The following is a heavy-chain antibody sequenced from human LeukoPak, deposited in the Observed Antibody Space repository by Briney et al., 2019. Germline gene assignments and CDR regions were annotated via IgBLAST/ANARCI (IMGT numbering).Heavy chain of an antibody. Sequence: SETLSLTCAVYGGSFSGYYWSWIRQPPGKGLEWIGEIYHSGGTNYNPSLKSRVTISVDTSKNQFSLKLSPVTAADTAVYYCARRYTNYVPLDYWGQGTLVTVSS. D-gene: IGHD1-1*01. CDR2: IYHSGGT. CDR1: GGSFSGYY. J-gene: IGHJ4*02. CDR3: ARRYTNYVPLDY. V-gene: IGHV4-34*01.